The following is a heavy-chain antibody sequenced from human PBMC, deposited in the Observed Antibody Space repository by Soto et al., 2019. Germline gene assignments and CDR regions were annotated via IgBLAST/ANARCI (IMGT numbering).Heavy chain of an antibody. Sequence: PGGSLSLSCVGSGFTFSSYAMSWVRQAPGKGLEWVSSISATGGTTYYADSVKARFTISRDNSKTTLYLQMNSLRAEDTAVYFCAKGDSGWNDCLDYWGQGTLVTVSS. CDR2: ISATGGTT. D-gene: IGHD6-19*01. CDR1: GFTFSSYA. V-gene: IGHV3-23*01. CDR3: AKGDSGWNDCLDY. J-gene: IGHJ4*02.